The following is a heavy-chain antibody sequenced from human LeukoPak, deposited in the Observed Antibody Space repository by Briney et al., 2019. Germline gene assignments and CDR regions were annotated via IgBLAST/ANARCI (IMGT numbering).Heavy chain of an antibody. CDR3: ARVNWNWSPDY. D-gene: IGHD1-7*01. CDR1: GGSISSYY. CDR2: IYYSGST. V-gene: IGHV4-59*01. Sequence: PSETLSLTCTVSGGSISSYYWSWIRQPPGKGLEWIGYIYYSGSTNSNPSLKSRVTISVDTSKNQFSLKLSSVTAADTAVYYCARVNWNWSPDYWGQGTLVTVSS. J-gene: IGHJ4*02.